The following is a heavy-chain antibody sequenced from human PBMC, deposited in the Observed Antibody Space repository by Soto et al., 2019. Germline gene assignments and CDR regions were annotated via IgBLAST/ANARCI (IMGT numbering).Heavy chain of an antibody. J-gene: IGHJ4*02. Sequence: LRLSCRASGFTFKSYVMSWVRQSPGKGLDWVSATSGSGGSTYYADSVRGRFTISRDTSKNTLYLQMNSLRAEDTAIYYCAKDGGDYVWWTDQLVYFDYWGQGALVTVSS. CDR2: TSGSGGST. CDR3: AKDGGDYVWWTDQLVYFDY. CDR1: GFTFKSYV. D-gene: IGHD3-16*01. V-gene: IGHV3-23*01.